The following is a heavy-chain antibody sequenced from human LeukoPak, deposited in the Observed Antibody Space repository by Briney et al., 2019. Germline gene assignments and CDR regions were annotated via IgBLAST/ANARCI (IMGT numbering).Heavy chain of an antibody. V-gene: IGHV3-21*04. D-gene: IGHD3-16*01. CDR3: ARGGGLDV. CDR1: GFNFNSYT. J-gene: IGHJ6*02. Sequence: GGSLRLSCAASGFNFNSYTMNWVRQAPGKGLQWVANILASGSPTYYADSVKGRFIISRDNAKNSLYLQMSNLRAEDTAVYFCARGGGLDVWGQGATVTVSS. CDR2: ILASGSPT.